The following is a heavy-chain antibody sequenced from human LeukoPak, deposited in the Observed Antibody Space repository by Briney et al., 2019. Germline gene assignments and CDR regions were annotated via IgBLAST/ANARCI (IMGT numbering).Heavy chain of an antibody. J-gene: IGHJ4*02. V-gene: IGHV3-30*03. CDR1: GFTFSSYG. Sequence: GGSLRLSCAASGFTFSSYGMHWVRQAPGKGLEWVAVISYDGSNKYYADSVKGRFTISRDNSKNTLYLQMNSLRAEDTAVYYCAPRRKGSSGWGPDYWGQGTLVTVSS. CDR3: APRRKGSSGWGPDY. D-gene: IGHD6-19*01. CDR2: ISYDGSNK.